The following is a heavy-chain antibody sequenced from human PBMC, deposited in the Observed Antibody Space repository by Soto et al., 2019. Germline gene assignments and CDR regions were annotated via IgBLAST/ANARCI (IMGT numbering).Heavy chain of an antibody. Sequence: QVQLVQSVAEVKKPGSSVKVSCKASGGTFSSYAISWVRQAPGQGLEWMGGIIPIFGTANYAQKFQGRVTITADEATSTAYMELSSLRSEDTAVYYCASRIAVAGAVGFLDWFAPWGQGTLVTVSS. V-gene: IGHV1-69*01. CDR2: IIPIFGTA. D-gene: IGHD6-19*01. CDR3: ASRIAVAGAVGFLDWFAP. J-gene: IGHJ5*02. CDR1: GGTFSSYA.